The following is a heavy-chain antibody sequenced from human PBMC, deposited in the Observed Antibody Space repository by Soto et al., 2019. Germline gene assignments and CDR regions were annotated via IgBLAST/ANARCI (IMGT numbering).Heavy chain of an antibody. CDR2: IYYSGST. CDR3: ARGRGYSYCYYDY. J-gene: IGHJ4*02. CDR1: GDSISSYY. D-gene: IGHD5-18*01. V-gene: IGHV4-59*12. Sequence: SETLSLTCAVSGDSISSYYWSWIRQPPGKGLEWIRYIYYSGSTNYNPSLKSRVTISVDTSKNQFSLKLSSVTAADTAVYYCARGRGYSYCYYDYWGQGTLVTVSS.